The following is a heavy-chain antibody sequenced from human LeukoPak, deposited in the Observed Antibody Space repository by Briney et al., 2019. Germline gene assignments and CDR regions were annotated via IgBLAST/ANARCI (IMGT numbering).Heavy chain of an antibody. Sequence: KPGESLKISCKGSGYSFTSYWISWVRQMPGKGLERVGRIDPSDSYTNYSPSFQGHVTISADKSISTAYLQWSSLKASDTAMYYCARQTMVRGVIIGSWFDPWGQGTLVTVSS. D-gene: IGHD3-10*01. CDR3: ARQTMVRGVIIGSWFDP. V-gene: IGHV5-10-1*01. CDR1: GYSFTSYW. CDR2: IDPSDSYT. J-gene: IGHJ5*02.